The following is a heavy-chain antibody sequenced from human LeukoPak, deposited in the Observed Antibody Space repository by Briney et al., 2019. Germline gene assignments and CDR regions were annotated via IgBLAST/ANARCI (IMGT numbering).Heavy chain of an antibody. CDR3: VKELGSNGYSFDY. V-gene: IGHV3-20*04. Sequence: PGGSLRLSCALSGRTTDDYGMGWDRQAPGKGLEWVSGINWGGTNTYYAESVKGRFPTSRDSAEKSLYLQMNSLRDDDTAFYYCVKELGSNGYSFDYWGQGTLVTVSS. J-gene: IGHJ4*02. D-gene: IGHD6-13*01. CDR2: INWGGTNT. CDR1: GRTTDDYG.